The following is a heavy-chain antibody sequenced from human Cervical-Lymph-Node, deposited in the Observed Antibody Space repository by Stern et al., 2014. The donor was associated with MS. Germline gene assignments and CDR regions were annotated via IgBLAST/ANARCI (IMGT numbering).Heavy chain of an antibody. J-gene: IGHJ5*02. CDR1: GYSFTSYW. D-gene: IGHD2-2*01. CDR3: ARRHCSSRRCGWFDP. Sequence: VQLVESGAEVKKPGESLKISCKGSGYSFTSYWIGWVRQMPGKGLECMGIINPGDSDTRYSPSFQGQVTISADKSISTAYLQWSSLKASDTAMYYCARRHCSSRRCGWFDPWGQGTLVTVSS. CDR2: INPGDSDT. V-gene: IGHV5-51*01.